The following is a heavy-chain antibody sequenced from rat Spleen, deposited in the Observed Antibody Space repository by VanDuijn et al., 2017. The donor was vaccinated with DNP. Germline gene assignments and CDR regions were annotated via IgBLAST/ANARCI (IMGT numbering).Heavy chain of an antibody. CDR1: GFSLTNYG. Sequence: QVQLKESGPGLVQPSQTLSLTCTVSGFSLTNYGVSWVRQPPGKGPEWVGVLGIYGDTSYSSALKSRLSISRDTFKSQVFLKMNSLQTEDTAMYFCARSTYSSSYIYYWYFDFWGPGTMVTVSS. J-gene: IGHJ1*01. D-gene: IGHD1-2*01. CDR3: ARSTYSSSYIYYWYFDF. V-gene: IGHV2S12*01. CDR2: LGIYGDT.